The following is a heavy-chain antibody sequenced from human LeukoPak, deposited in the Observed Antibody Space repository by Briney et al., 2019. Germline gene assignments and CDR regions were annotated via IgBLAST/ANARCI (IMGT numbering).Heavy chain of an antibody. J-gene: IGHJ4*02. V-gene: IGHV4-4*07. CDR2: IYTSGST. CDR1: GGSISSYY. D-gene: IGHD3-22*01. CDR3: ARDEPYYYDSSGYYTYYFDY. Sequence: PSETLSLTCTVSGGSISSYYWSWIRQPAGKALEWIGRIYTSGSTNYNPSLKSRVTISVDKSKNQFSLKLSSVTAADTAVYYCARDEPYYYDSSGYYTYYFDYWGQGTLVTVSS.